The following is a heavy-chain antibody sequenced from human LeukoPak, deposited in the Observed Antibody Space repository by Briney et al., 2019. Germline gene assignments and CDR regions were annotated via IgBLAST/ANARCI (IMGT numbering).Heavy chain of an antibody. D-gene: IGHD3-22*01. CDR3: AGTHSTYYDSSGYYRDY. CDR2: IYTSGST. V-gene: IGHV4-4*07. Sequence: PSETLSLTCTVSGGSIRSYYWSWIRQPAGKGLEWIGRIYTSGSTNYNPSLKSRVTMSVDTSKNQFSLKLSSVTAADTAVYYCAGTHSTYYDSSGYYRDYWGQGTLVTVSS. CDR1: GGSIRSYY. J-gene: IGHJ4*02.